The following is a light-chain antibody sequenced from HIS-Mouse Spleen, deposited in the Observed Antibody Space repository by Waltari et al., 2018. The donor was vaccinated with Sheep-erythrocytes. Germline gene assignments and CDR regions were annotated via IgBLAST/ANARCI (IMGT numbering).Light chain of an antibody. CDR1: QSVSSSY. CDR3: QQYVSSPLFT. V-gene: IGKV3-20*01. CDR2: GAS. J-gene: IGKJ3*01. Sequence: EIVLTQSPGTLSLSPGERATLSCRASQSVSSSYLAWYQQKPGQAPRLLIYGASSRATGIPDRLSGSWSGTDFTLTISRLEPEDFAVYYCQQYVSSPLFTFGPGTKVDI.